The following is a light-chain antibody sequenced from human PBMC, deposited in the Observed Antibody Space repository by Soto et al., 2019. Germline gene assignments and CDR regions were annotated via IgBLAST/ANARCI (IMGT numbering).Light chain of an antibody. V-gene: IGLV1-44*01. CDR3: SAWDNSLNGDV. CDR2: TAG. J-gene: IGLJ1*01. Sequence: QSVLTQPLSVSASPGQRVTISCSGGSSNIGSNTVAWYQHLPGTAPPRLIFTAGQRPSGVPGRVSGSKSGTSASLAIRGLQSEEEGDYYGSAWDNSLNGDVFGPGTKVTVL. CDR1: SSNIGSNT.